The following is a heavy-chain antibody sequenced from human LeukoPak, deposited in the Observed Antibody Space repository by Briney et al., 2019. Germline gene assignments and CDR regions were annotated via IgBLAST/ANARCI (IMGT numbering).Heavy chain of an antibody. Sequence: GGSLRLSCVVSGFDFSGFSMSWVRQAPGKGLEWVAIMDEYGSDIFYVESVKGRFIISRANARNSLYLQMNNLKAEDTAMYYCVRFMRGTIGGDNWGQGTLVTVSA. D-gene: IGHD3-16*01. CDR3: VRFMRGTIGGDN. V-gene: IGHV3-7*01. J-gene: IGHJ4*02. CDR1: GFDFSGFS. CDR2: MDEYGSDI.